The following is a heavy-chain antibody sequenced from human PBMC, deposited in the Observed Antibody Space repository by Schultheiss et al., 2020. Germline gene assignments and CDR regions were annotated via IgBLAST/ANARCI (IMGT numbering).Heavy chain of an antibody. Sequence: SETLSLTCTVSGGSISSDYWYWIRQPPGKGLEWIGRIYSTGSTNYNPSLKSRVTISVDTSENQFSLKLSSVTAADTAVYYCARVGATVIDYWGQGTLVTVSS. V-gene: IGHV4-4*09. J-gene: IGHJ4*02. CDR2: IYSTGST. D-gene: IGHD1-26*01. CDR1: GGSISSDY. CDR3: ARVGATVIDY.